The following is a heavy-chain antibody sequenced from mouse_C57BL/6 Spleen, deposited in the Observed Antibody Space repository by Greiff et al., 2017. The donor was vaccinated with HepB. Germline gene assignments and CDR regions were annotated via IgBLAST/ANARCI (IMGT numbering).Heavy chain of an antibody. Sequence: VQLQQSGPELVKPGASVKISCKASGYAFSSSWMNWVKQRPGKGLEWIGRIYPGDGDTNYNGKFKGKATLTADKSSSTAYMQLSSLTSEDSAVYFCARPYDYDVGGYWGQGTTLTVSS. CDR3: ARPYDYDVGGY. CDR1: GYAFSSSW. CDR2: IYPGDGDT. V-gene: IGHV1-82*01. J-gene: IGHJ2*01. D-gene: IGHD2-4*01.